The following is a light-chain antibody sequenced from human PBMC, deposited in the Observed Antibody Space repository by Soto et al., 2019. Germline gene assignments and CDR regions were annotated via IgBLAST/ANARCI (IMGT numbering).Light chain of an antibody. Sequence: EIGMTQSPATVSVSPGERATLSCRASQSISSNLAWYQQKPGQAPRLLIYGASTRATGIPARFSGSGSGTEFTLTISSLQSEDFAVYYCQQYNNWPLTFGPGTKVDIK. V-gene: IGKV3-15*01. CDR3: QQYNNWPLT. J-gene: IGKJ3*01. CDR2: GAS. CDR1: QSISSN.